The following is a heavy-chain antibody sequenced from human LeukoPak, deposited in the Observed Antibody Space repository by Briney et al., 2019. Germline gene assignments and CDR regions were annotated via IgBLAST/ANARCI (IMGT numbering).Heavy chain of an antibody. CDR3: ARVLEGSSGQHWYFDL. V-gene: IGHV4-34*01. D-gene: IGHD6-19*01. CDR2: INHSGST. J-gene: IGHJ2*01. CDR1: GGSFSGYF. Sequence: ASETLSPTCAVYGGSFSGYFWTWIRQPPGKGLEWIGEINHSGSTNYNPSLKSRVTISVDTSKKQFSLKLSSVTAADTAVYYCARVLEGSSGQHWYFDLWGRGTLVTVSS.